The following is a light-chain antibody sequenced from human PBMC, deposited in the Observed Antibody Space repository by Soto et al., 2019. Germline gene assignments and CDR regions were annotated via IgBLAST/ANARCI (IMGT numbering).Light chain of an antibody. CDR3: CSYAGSSTFVM. J-gene: IGLJ3*02. CDR2: EVS. Sequence: QSALTQPASVSGSPGQSITISCTGTTSDVGGYNLVSWYQQHPDLAPKLIIYEVSKRPSGVSYRFSGSKSGNTASLTISGLQPDDEADYYCCSYAGSSTFVMFGGGTQLTVL. CDR1: TSDVGGYNL. V-gene: IGLV2-23*02.